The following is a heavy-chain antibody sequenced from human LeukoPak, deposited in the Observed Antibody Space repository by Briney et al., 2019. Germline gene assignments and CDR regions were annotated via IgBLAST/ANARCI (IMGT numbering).Heavy chain of an antibody. Sequence: GGSLRLSCVGSEFTFSSYGMHWVRQAPGKGLEWVTFIRYDGSSKYYADSVKGRFTISRDNSKNTLFLQMNSLRAEDTAIYYCAKDMKVRGIMSIDYWGQGTLVTVSS. D-gene: IGHD3-10*01. CDR3: AKDMKVRGIMSIDY. CDR1: EFTFSSYG. V-gene: IGHV3-30*02. CDR2: IRYDGSSK. J-gene: IGHJ4*02.